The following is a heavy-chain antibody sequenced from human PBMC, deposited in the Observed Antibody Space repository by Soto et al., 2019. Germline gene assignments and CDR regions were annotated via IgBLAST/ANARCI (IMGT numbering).Heavy chain of an antibody. CDR2: IYYSGST. D-gene: IGHD3-16*02. Sequence: SETLSLTCTVSGGSISSYYWSWIRQPPGKGLEWIGYIYYSGSTNYNPSLKSRVTISVDTSKNQFSLKLSSVTAADTAVYYCARFTFGGVINNWFDPWGQGTLVTVS. J-gene: IGHJ5*02. CDR1: GGSISSYY. CDR3: ARFTFGGVINNWFDP. V-gene: IGHV4-59*01.